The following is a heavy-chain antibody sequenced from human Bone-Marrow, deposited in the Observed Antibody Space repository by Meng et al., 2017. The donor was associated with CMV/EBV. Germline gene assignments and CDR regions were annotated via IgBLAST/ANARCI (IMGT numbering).Heavy chain of an antibody. Sequence: ETLSLTCAASGFTFSNAWMSWVRQAPGKGLEWVGRIKSKTDGGTTDYAAPVKGRFTISRDDSKNTLYLQMNSLKTEDTAVYYCTTDADDFYYYYGMDVWGQGTTVTVSS. V-gene: IGHV3-15*01. J-gene: IGHJ6*02. D-gene: IGHD1-1*01. CDR1: GFTFSNAW. CDR3: TTDADDFYYYYGMDV. CDR2: IKSKTDGGTT.